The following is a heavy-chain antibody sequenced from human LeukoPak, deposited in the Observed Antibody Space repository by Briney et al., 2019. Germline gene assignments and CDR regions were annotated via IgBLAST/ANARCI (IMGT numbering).Heavy chain of an antibody. Sequence: PSDTLSLTCTVSGRSFSSSSYYWAWLPQPPGKGLEWNGSMYYGGSSYYSPSVKSRVTISVDMSKSQFSLNLSSVTASDTAVYYCARHIRVAVHGAGEYYFDFWGQGTLVTVSS. J-gene: IGHJ4*02. CDR2: MYYGGSS. D-gene: IGHD3-10*01. CDR3: ARHIRVAVHGAGEYYFDF. V-gene: IGHV4-39*01. CDR1: GRSFSSSSYY.